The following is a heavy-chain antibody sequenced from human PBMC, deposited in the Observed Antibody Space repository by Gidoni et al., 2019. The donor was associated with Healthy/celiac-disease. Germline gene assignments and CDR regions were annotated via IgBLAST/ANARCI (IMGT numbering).Heavy chain of an antibody. CDR1: GGSFSGYY. CDR2: INHSGST. CDR3: ARRPLYAFDI. D-gene: IGHD2-8*01. V-gene: IGHV4-34*01. Sequence: QVQLQPWGAGLLKPSETLSLTCAVYGGSFSGYYWSWIRQPPGKGLEWIGEINHSGSTNYNPSLKSRVTISVDTSKNQFSLKLSSVTAADTAVYYCARRPLYAFDIWGQGTMVTVSS. J-gene: IGHJ3*02.